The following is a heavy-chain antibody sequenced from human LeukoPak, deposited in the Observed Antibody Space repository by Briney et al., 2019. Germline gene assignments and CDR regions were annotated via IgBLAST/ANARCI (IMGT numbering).Heavy chain of an antibody. CDR3: ARAYCSRTSCYEVSYYYYMDV. V-gene: IGHV1-2*02. CDR1: GYTFTGYY. Sequence: ASVKVSCKASGYTFTGYYMHWVRQAPGQGLEWMGWINPNSGGTNYAQKFQGRVTMTTDTSTSTAYMELRSLRSDDTAVYYCARAYCSRTSCYEVSYYYYMDVWGKGTTVTISS. D-gene: IGHD2-2*01. J-gene: IGHJ6*03. CDR2: INPNSGGT.